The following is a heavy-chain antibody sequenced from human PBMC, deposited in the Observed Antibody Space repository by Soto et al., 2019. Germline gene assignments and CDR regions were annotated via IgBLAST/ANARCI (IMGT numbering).Heavy chain of an antibody. CDR1: GGSISSGGYY. CDR2: IYYSGST. V-gene: IGHV4-31*03. Sequence: SETLSLTCTVSGGSISSGGYYWSWIRQHPGKGLEWIGYIYYSGSTYYNPSLKSRVTISVDTSKNQFSLKLSSVTAADTAVYYCARNLRFLEWLSEPNFDYWGQGTLVTVSS. CDR3: ARNLRFLEWLSEPNFDY. J-gene: IGHJ4*02. D-gene: IGHD3-3*01.